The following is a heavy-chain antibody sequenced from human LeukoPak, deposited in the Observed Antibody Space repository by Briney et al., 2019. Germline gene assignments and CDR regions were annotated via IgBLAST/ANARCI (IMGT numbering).Heavy chain of an antibody. CDR3: ARDRSGSYEY. V-gene: IGHV1-2*02. Sequence: ASVKVSCKASGYTFTDYYMHWVRQAPGQGLEWMGLINPNGAGTNYAQKFQGRVTMTRDTSISTAYLELNSLRSDDTAVYYCARDRSGSYEYWGQGTLVTVSS. CDR2: INPNGAGT. J-gene: IGHJ4*02. D-gene: IGHD1-26*01. CDR1: GYTFTDYY.